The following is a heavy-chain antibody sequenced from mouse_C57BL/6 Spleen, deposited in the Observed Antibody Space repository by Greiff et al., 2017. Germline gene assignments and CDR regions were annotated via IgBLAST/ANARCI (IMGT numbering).Heavy chain of an antibody. D-gene: IGHD1-1*01. J-gene: IGHJ2*01. CDR2: IDPSDSYT. CDR1: GYTFTSYW. Sequence: LQQPGAELVMPGASVKLSCKASGYTFTSYWMHWVKQRPGQGLEWIGEIDPSDSYTNYNQKFKGKSTLTVDKSSSTAYMQLSSLTSEDSAVYYCAIYYGSSYPYYFDYWGQGTTLTVAS. CDR3: AIYYGSSYPYYFDY. V-gene: IGHV1-69*01.